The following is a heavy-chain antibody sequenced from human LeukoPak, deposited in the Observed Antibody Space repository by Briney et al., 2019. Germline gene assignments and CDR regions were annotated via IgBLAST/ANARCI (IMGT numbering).Heavy chain of an antibody. CDR3: TRVGYIDEGIDY. CDR2: IKQDGSKK. CDR1: GFPFSSYW. V-gene: IGHV3-7*04. D-gene: IGHD5-24*01. J-gene: IGHJ4*02. Sequence: GSLRLSCVASGFPFSSYWMTWVRQAPGKGLEWVANIKQDGSKKSYVDSVKGRFTISRDNTKNSLYLQMNSLRAEDTAIYYCTRVGYIDEGIDYWGQGTLVTVSS.